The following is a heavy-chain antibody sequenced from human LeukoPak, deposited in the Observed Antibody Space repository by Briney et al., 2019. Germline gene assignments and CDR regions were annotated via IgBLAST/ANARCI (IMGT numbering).Heavy chain of an antibody. CDR2: INEDGNRK. CDR3: ARIDSRRTFDI. Sequence: GGSLRLSCAVSGFTFRNYWMSWVRQAPGKGLEWVANINEDGNRKYYADSVKGRFTISRDNAKNSLSLQMNNLRFEGTAVYYCARIDSRRTFDIWGQGTMVTVSS. CDR1: GFTFRNYW. D-gene: IGHD1-14*01. J-gene: IGHJ3*02. V-gene: IGHV3-7*01.